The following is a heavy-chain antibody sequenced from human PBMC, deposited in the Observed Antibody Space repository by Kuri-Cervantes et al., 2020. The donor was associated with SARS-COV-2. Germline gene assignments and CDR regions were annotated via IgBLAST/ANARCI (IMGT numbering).Heavy chain of an antibody. CDR3: ARFKIAAVYFDY. CDR2: INHSGST. Sequence: GSLRLSCTVSGGSISSYYWSWIRQPPGKGLEWIGEINHSGSTNYNPSLKSRVTISVDTSKNQFSLKLSSVTAADTAVYYCARFKIAAVYFDYWGQGTLVTVSS. V-gene: IGHV4-34*01. D-gene: IGHD6-13*01. J-gene: IGHJ4*02. CDR1: GGSISSYY.